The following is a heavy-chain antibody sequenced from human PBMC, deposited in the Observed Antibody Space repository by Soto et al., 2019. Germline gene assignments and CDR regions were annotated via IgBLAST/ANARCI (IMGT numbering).Heavy chain of an antibody. CDR1: GYSISSGSY. D-gene: IGHD6-19*01. J-gene: IGHJ4*01. CDR3: ARVHVMVVAGSTFDY. CDR2: IYHGGTT. V-gene: IGHV4-38-2*02. Sequence: SETLSLTCTVSGYSISSGSYCACIRQPPGKGPEWIASIYHGGTTFYNPSLKSRITISVDTSNNQFSLKLTSVTAADTAVYYCARVHVMVVAGSTFDYWGHGTLVTAPQ.